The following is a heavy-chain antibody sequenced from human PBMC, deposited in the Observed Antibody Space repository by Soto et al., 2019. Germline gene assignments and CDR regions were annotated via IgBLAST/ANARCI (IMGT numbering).Heavy chain of an antibody. Sequence: SETLSLTCTVSGGSISSYYWSWIRQRPGKGLEWIGYIYYSGSTNYNPSLKSRVTISVDTSKNQFSLKLSSVTAADTAVYYCARGDSGYDHDAFDIWGQGTMVTVSS. J-gene: IGHJ3*02. CDR2: IYYSGST. CDR1: GGSISSYY. CDR3: ARGDSGYDHDAFDI. V-gene: IGHV4-59*01. D-gene: IGHD5-12*01.